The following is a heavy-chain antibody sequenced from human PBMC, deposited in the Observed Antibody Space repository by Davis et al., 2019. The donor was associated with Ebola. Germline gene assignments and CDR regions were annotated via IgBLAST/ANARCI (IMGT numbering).Heavy chain of an antibody. CDR1: GFTFSSYS. J-gene: IGHJ4*02. V-gene: IGHV3-21*04. CDR2: ISSSSSYT. CDR3: AKGTAMVFGEFDY. Sequence: GESLKISCAASGFTFSSYSMNWVRQAPGKGLEWVSSISSSSSYTYYADSVKGRFTISRDNSKNTLYLQMNSLRAEDTAVYYCAKGTAMVFGEFDYWGQGTLVTVSS. D-gene: IGHD5-18*01.